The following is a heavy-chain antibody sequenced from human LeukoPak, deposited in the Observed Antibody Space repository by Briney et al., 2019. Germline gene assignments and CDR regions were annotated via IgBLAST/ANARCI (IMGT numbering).Heavy chain of an antibody. Sequence: GASVKVSCKASGYTFTGYYMHWVRQAPGQGLEWMGWINPNSGGTNYAQKFQGWVTMTRDTSISTAYMELSRLRSDDTAVYYCARDVGYYGSGSYYNEVTNWFDPWGQGTLVTVSS. J-gene: IGHJ5*02. CDR1: GYTFTGYY. CDR3: ARDVGYYGSGSYYNEVTNWFDP. CDR2: INPNSGGT. V-gene: IGHV1-2*04. D-gene: IGHD3-10*01.